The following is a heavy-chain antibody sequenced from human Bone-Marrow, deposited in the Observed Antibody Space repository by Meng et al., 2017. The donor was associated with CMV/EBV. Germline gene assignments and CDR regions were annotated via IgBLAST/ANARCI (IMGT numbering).Heavy chain of an antibody. CDR2: IKQDGSEK. V-gene: IGHV3-7*01. CDR1: GFTFSSYW. J-gene: IGHJ6*02. Sequence: GESLKISCAASGFTFSSYWMSWVRQAPGKGLEWVANIKQDGSEKYYVDSVKGRFTISRDNAKNSLYLQMNSLRAEDTAVYYCARDFDPLGMDVWGQGTTVTVSS. CDR3: ARDFDPLGMDV.